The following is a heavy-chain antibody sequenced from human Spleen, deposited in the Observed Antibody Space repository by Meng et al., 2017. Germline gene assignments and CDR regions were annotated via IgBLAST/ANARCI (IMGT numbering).Heavy chain of an antibody. D-gene: IGHD6-13*01. CDR3: ARGTARSWYGSDY. Sequence: ASVKVSCKASGYTFTGYYMHWVRQAPGQGLEWMGRINPNSGGTNYAQKFQARVTMTGDTSISTAYMELSRLRSDDTAVYYCARGTARSWYGSDYWGQGTLVTVSS. J-gene: IGHJ4*02. CDR1: GYTFTGYY. CDR2: INPNSGGT. V-gene: IGHV1-2*06.